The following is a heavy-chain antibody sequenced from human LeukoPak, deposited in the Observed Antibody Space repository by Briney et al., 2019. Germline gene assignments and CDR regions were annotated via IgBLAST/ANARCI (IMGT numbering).Heavy chain of an antibody. Sequence: GGSLRLSCATSAFTFSSYWMHWVRQAPGKGLVWVSYINIDERITGYADSVKGRFTISRDNAKNTLYLQMNSLRVEDTAIYYCFREGGDWGQGTLVTVSS. CDR2: INIDERIT. V-gene: IGHV3-74*01. CDR3: FREGGD. D-gene: IGHD3-10*01. CDR1: AFTFSSYW. J-gene: IGHJ4*02.